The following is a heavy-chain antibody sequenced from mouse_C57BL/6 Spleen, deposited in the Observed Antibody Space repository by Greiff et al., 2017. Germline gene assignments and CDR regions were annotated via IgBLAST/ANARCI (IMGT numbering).Heavy chain of an antibody. CDR1: GFTFSDYG. CDR2: ISSGSSTI. Sequence: EVQVVESGGGLVKPGGSLKLSCAASGFTFSDYGMHWVRQAPEKGLEWVAYISSGSSTIYYADRVKGRLTISRDNAKNTLFLQMTSLRSEDTAMYYCARTYYSNYEAMDYWGQGTSVTVSS. V-gene: IGHV5-17*01. D-gene: IGHD2-5*01. CDR3: ARTYYSNYEAMDY. J-gene: IGHJ4*01.